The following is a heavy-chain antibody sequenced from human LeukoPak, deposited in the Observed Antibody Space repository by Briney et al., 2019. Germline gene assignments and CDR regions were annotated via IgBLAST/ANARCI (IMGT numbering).Heavy chain of an antibody. CDR1: GFSFSSYN. CDR3: VGVRFGESVAKVIEI. D-gene: IGHD3-3*01. J-gene: IGHJ3*02. Sequence: PGGSLRLSCGPSGFSFSSYNMNSVRQAPGKGLEWVTLISYAGIKEFYADSVKGRFTVSRDNSNNSLLLQMNSLRVEDTALYYCVGVRFGESVAKVIEIWSQGTMVIVS. V-gene: IGHV3-30-3*01. CDR2: ISYAGIKE.